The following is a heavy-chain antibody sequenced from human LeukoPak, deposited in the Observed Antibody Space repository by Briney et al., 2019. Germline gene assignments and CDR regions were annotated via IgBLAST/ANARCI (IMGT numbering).Heavy chain of an antibody. CDR1: GSIFSKYA. V-gene: IGHV3-23*01. J-gene: IGHJ4*02. CDR2: ISGTGGTT. D-gene: IGHD3-22*01. CDR3: AKRPYYYDSSGPILFDF. Sequence: SGGSLRLSCAASGSIFSKYAMSWVRQAPWKGLECVSTISGTGGTTYYADSVKGRFTISRDNSKNTLYLQMNSLRAEDTAVFYCAKRPYYYDSSGPILFDFWGQGTLVTVSS.